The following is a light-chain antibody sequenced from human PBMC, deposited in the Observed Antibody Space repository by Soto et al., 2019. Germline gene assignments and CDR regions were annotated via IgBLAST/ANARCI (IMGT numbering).Light chain of an antibody. CDR1: QSVDNN. Sequence: VLTQKTTTLSVSPGERATLSCRASQSVDNNLAWYQQKPGQAPRLLIYDASSRATDTPDRCSGTGSATDFTLTISRLEPEDFAVYYCHQYYRTPRTFGQGTNVDVK. J-gene: IGKJ1*01. V-gene: IGKV3-20*01. CDR2: DAS. CDR3: HQYYRTPRT.